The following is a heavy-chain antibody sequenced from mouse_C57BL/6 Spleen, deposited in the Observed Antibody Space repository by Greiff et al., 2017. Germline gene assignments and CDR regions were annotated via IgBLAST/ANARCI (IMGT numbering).Heavy chain of an antibody. CDR2: INPGSGGT. V-gene: IGHV1-54*01. Sequence: QVQLQQSGAELVRPGTSVKVSCKASGYAFTNYLIEWVKQRPGQGLEWIGVINPGSGGTNYNEKFKGKATLTADKSSSTAYMQLSSLTSEDSAVXFCAREAFYYGSHYYAMDYWGQGTSVTVSS. D-gene: IGHD1-1*01. J-gene: IGHJ4*01. CDR1: GYAFTNYL. CDR3: AREAFYYGSHYYAMDY.